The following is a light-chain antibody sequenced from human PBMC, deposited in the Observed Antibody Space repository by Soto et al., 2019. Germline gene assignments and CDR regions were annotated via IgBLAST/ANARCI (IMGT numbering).Light chain of an antibody. Sequence: IVLTQSPDTLSLSPGERASLSRRASQSVSTSYVAWYQQKFGQAPRLLIYDAFSRATGIPDRFSASGSGTDFTLTISRLEPEDFAVYYCQQYKPFGQGTK. V-gene: IGKV3-20*01. J-gene: IGKJ1*01. CDR1: QSVSTSY. CDR2: DAF. CDR3: QQYKP.